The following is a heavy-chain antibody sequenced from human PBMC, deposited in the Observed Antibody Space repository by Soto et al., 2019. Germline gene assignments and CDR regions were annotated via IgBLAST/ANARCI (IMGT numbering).Heavy chain of an antibody. Sequence: SETLSLTCAVYGGSFSGYYWSWIRQPPGKGLEWIGEINHSGSTNYNPSLKSRVTISVDTSKNQFSLKLSSVTAADTAVYYCARLIPTVVTPGGAFDIWGQGTMVTVSS. J-gene: IGHJ3*02. CDR3: ARLIPTVVTPGGAFDI. V-gene: IGHV4-34*01. CDR1: GGSFSGYY. D-gene: IGHD4-17*01. CDR2: INHSGST.